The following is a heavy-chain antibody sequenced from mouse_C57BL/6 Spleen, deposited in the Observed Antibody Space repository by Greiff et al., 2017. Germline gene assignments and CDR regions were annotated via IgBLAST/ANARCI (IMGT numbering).Heavy chain of an antibody. CDR3: TYYYGAY. D-gene: IGHD1-1*01. CDR1: GFNIKDDY. V-gene: IGHV14-4*01. CDR2: LDPENGDT. J-gene: IGHJ3*01. Sequence: VQLQQSGAELVRPGASVKLSCTASGFNIKDDYMHWVKQRPEPGLEWIGWLDPENGDTAYASQFQGKATITADTSSNTAYLQLSSLTSEDTAVYYCTYYYGAYWGQGTLVTVSA.